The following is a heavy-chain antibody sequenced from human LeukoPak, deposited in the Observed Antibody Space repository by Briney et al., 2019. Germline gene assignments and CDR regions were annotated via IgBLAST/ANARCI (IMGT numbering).Heavy chain of an antibody. CDR2: ISAYNYNT. CDR3: ARIPNYSSGWYGSTPFDY. V-gene: IGHV1-18*01. Sequence: ASVKVSCKASGYTFTKYAITWVRQAPGQGLEWIGWISAYNYNTKYAQKFQGRVTMTTDTSTITAYMELRSLRSDDTAVYYCARIPNYSSGWYGSTPFDYWGQGTLVTVSS. J-gene: IGHJ4*02. D-gene: IGHD6-19*01. CDR1: GYTFTKYA.